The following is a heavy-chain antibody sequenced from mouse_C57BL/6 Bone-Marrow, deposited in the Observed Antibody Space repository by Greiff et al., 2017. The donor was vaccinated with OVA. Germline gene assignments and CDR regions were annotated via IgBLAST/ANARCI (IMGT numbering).Heavy chain of an antibody. CDR2: IYPRSGNT. CDR1: GYTFTSYG. V-gene: IGHV1-81*01. Sequence: LLESGAELARPGASVKLSCKASGYTFTSYGISWVKQRTGQGLEWIGEIYPRSGNTYYNEKFKGKATLTADKSSSTAYMELRSLTSEDSAVYFCAREDYGRDYAMDYWGQGTSVTVSS. D-gene: IGHD1-1*01. J-gene: IGHJ4*01. CDR3: AREDYGRDYAMDY.